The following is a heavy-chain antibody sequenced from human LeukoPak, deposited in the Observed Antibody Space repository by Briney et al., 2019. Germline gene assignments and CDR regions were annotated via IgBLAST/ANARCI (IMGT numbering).Heavy chain of an antibody. CDR1: GFTFSSYW. V-gene: IGHV3-74*01. J-gene: IGHJ4*02. CDR2: INSDGSNT. D-gene: IGHD1-14*01. CDR3: ARNRHGDY. Sequence: GGSLRLSCAASGFTFSSYWMHWVRQAPGKGPVWVSRINSDGSNTSYADSVKGRFTIPRDNAKNTLYLQMSSLRAEDTAVYYCARNRHGDYWGQGTLVTVSS.